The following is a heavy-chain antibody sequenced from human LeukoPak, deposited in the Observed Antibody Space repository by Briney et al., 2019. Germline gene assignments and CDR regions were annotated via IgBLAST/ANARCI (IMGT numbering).Heavy chain of an antibody. J-gene: IGHJ4*02. CDR2: INTQTGDP. Sequence: ASVKVSYKPSGYTFTNYGMKWVRQAPGQGVEWMGWINTQTGDPTYVQGFPGRFVFSLDTSVSTAYLQISSLKAEDTAVYYCARALRDYDSSGPPNWGQGTLLTVSS. CDR3: ARALRDYDSSGPPN. D-gene: IGHD3-22*01. V-gene: IGHV7-4-1*02. CDR1: GYTFTNYG.